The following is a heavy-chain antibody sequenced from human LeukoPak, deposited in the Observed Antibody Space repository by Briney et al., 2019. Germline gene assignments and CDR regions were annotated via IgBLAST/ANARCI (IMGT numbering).Heavy chain of an antibody. D-gene: IGHD3/OR15-3a*01. CDR3: ARDRDWSFDY. V-gene: IGHV3-7*03. CDR2: KNPDGSEK. Sequence: GGTLGLPCENLVITFSINWLSGAPRAPGKGWDGVPHKNPDGSEKYYVDSVKGRFTISRDNAENSLYSQMNSLRAEDTAVYYCARDRDWSFDYWGQGTMVTVSS. J-gene: IGHJ3*01. CDR1: VITFSINW.